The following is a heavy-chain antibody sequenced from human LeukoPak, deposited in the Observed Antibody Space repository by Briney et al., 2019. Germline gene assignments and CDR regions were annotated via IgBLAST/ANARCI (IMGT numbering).Heavy chain of an antibody. CDR1: GYTFNNYG. D-gene: IGHD3-9*01. Sequence: EASVRVSCKASGYTFNNYGISWVRQAPGQGLEWMGWISAYNGHTNYAQKLQDRVTMTTDTSTSTAYMELRSLRSDDTAVYYCARDTTKYYDILTGYRPGNDYWGQGTLVTVSS. CDR2: ISAYNGHT. V-gene: IGHV1-18*01. J-gene: IGHJ4*02. CDR3: ARDTTKYYDILTGYRPGNDY.